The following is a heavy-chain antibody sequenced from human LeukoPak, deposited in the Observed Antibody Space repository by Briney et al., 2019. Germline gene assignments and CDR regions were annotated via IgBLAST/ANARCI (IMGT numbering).Heavy chain of an antibody. CDR2: IRYDGSNK. CDR3: AAYSSSLGDYYYYYMDV. V-gene: IGHV3-30*02. J-gene: IGHJ6*03. CDR1: GFTFNTYA. Sequence: GGSLRLSCAASGFTFNTYAMHWVRQAPGKGLEWVAFIRYDGSNKYYADSVKGRFTISRDNSKNTLYLQMNSLRAEDTAVYYCAAYSSSLGDYYYYYMDVWGKGTTVTVSS. D-gene: IGHD6-6*01.